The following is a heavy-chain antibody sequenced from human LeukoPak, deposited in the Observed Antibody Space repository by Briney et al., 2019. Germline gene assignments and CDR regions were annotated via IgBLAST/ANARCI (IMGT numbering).Heavy chain of an antibody. D-gene: IGHD3-3*01. CDR2: IIPIFGTA. V-gene: IGHV1-69*06. Sequence: SVKVSCKASGGTFSNYAISWVRQAPGQGLEWMGGIIPIFGTANYAQKFRGRVTITADKSTRTAYMELSRLRSDDTAVYYCARGGEDYDFWSGYSARGYMDVWGKGTTVTVSS. CDR3: ARGGEDYDFWSGYSARGYMDV. CDR1: GGTFSNYA. J-gene: IGHJ6*03.